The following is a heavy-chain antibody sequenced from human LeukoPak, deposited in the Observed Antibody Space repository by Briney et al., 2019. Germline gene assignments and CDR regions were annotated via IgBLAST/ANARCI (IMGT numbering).Heavy chain of an antibody. CDR1: GGTFSSYA. V-gene: IGHV1-69*10. CDR3: ARQAVAGRALDY. D-gene: IGHD6-19*01. CDR2: IIPILGIA. Sequence: ASVTVSCKASGGTFSSYAISWVRQAPGQGLEWMGWIIPILGIANYAQKFQGRVTITADKSTSPAYMELSSLRSEDTAVYYCARQAVAGRALDYWGQGTLVTVSS. J-gene: IGHJ4*02.